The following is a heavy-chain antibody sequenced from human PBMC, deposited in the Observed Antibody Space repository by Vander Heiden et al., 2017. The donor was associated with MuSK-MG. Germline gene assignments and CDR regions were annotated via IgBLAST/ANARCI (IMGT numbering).Heavy chain of an antibody. V-gene: IGHV3-30-3*01. D-gene: IGHD5-12*01. CDR3: ARRGGGYDFDY. CDR1: GFAFSTFA. J-gene: IGHJ4*02. CDR2: ISYDGNTK. Sequence: QAQLVESGGGVVQPERSLRLSCAASGFAFSTFAMHWVRQAPGKGLGWVAVISYDGNTKYYADSVKGRFTISRDNSKNTLYLQMNSLRAEDTAVYYCARRGGGYDFDYWGQGTLVTVSS.